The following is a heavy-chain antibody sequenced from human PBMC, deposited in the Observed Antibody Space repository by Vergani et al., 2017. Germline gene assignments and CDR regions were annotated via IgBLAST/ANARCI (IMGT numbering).Heavy chain of an antibody. Sequence: QVHLVQSGAEVKKPGASVKVSCQTSGYTFSAYYIHWARQAPGQGLEWMGWVNPNSGDTNYAQKFQGRVTMTRDMAINTTYMELSRLTSDDTAVYYCARDRVAYSGFYYGMDVWGQGTTVTVSS. CDR3: ARDRVAYSGFYYGMDV. V-gene: IGHV1-2*02. D-gene: IGHD3-10*01. J-gene: IGHJ6*02. CDR2: VNPNSGDT. CDR1: GYTFSAYY.